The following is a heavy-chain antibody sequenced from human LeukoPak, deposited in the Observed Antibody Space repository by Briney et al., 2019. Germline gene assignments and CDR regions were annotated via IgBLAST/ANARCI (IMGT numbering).Heavy chain of an antibody. D-gene: IGHD2-15*01. V-gene: IGHV1-2*02. CDR3: ARDWEYCSGGSCYSKDAFDI. Sequence: GASVKVSCKASGYTFTGYYMHWVRQAPGQGLEGMGWINPNSGGTNYAQKFQGRVTMTRDTSISTAYMELSRLRSDDTAVYYCARDWEYCSGGSCYSKDAFDIWGQGTMVTVSS. J-gene: IGHJ3*02. CDR2: INPNSGGT. CDR1: GYTFTGYY.